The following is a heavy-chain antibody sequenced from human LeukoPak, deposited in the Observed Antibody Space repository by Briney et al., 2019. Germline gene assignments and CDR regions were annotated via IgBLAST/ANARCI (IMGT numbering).Heavy chain of an antibody. CDR2: ISGSNSYI. CDR3: ARWKYYYDSSGYYYFDY. D-gene: IGHD3-22*01. J-gene: IGHJ4*02. CDR1: GFTFSSYS. Sequence: AESLTLSCAASGFTFSSYSMNWVRQAPGKGLEWVSSISGSNSYIYYADTVTGRFTISTANAKNSLYLQMNSLRAEDTAGYYCARWKYYYDSSGYYYFDYWGQGTLVTVSS. V-gene: IGHV3-21*01.